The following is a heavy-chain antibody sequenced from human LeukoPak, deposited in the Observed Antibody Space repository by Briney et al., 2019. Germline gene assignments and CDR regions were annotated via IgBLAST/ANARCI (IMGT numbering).Heavy chain of an antibody. CDR1: GFTVSSNY. V-gene: IGHV3-66*01. J-gene: IGHJ4*02. Sequence: GGSLRLSCAAPGFTVSSNYMSWVRQAPGKGLEWVSVIYSAGSTFYADSVKGRFTISRDNSKNMVHLQMNSLRAEDTAVYYCARSILGIADYWGQGTLITVSS. CDR2: IYSAGST. CDR3: ARSILGIADY. D-gene: IGHD7-27*01.